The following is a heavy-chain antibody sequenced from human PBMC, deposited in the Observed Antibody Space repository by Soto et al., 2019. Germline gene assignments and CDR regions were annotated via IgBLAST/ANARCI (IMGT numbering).Heavy chain of an antibody. V-gene: IGHV1-18*01. J-gene: IGHJ4*02. Sequence: QVQLVQSGAEVKKPGASVKVSCKASGYTFTSYGISWVRQAPGQGLEWMGWISAYNGNTNYAQKLQGRVTMTTDTSTSTAYMELRSLRSDATAVYYCARDSRIVGATNPFDYWGQGTLVTVSS. CDR1: GYTFTSYG. CDR2: ISAYNGNT. CDR3: ARDSRIVGATNPFDY. D-gene: IGHD1-26*01.